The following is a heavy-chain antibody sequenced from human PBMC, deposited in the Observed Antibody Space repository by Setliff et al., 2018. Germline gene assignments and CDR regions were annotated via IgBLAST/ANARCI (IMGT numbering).Heavy chain of an antibody. J-gene: IGHJ4*02. Sequence: SETLSLTCAVYGGSFSAYYWSWVRQPPGKGLEWIGEINHSGRTTYNPSLKRRVTISVDTSKNQFSLKLNSVTAADTAVYFCARFGPLDLTGDWAFDSWGQGTLVTVSS. CDR2: INHSGRT. D-gene: IGHD7-27*01. CDR3: ARFGPLDLTGDWAFDS. CDR1: GGSFSAYY. V-gene: IGHV4-34*01.